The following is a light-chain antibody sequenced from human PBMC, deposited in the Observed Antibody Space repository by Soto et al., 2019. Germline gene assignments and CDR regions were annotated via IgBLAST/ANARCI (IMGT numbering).Light chain of an antibody. CDR3: QQYNNWPPWT. CDR1: QSVSSN. CDR2: GAS. V-gene: IGKV3-15*01. Sequence: EIVMTQSPATLSVSPGERATLSCRASQSVSSNLPWYQQKPGQAPRLLIYGASTRATGIPARFSGSGSGTEFTLTISSLQSEDFAVYYCQQYNNWPPWTFGQGTKVAIK. J-gene: IGKJ1*01.